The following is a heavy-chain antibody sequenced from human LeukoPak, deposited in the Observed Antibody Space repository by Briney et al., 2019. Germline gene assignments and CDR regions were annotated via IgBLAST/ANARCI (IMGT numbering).Heavy chain of an antibody. D-gene: IGHD3-22*01. V-gene: IGHV4-34*01. Sequence: SEPLSLTCAVSGGSFSGYYWSWIRQPPGKGLEWTGEINHSGSTNYNPSLKSRVTISVDTSKNQFSLKLSSVTAADTAVYYCARRITMIVVVRGYFDYWGQGTLVTVSS. CDR2: INHSGST. J-gene: IGHJ4*02. CDR3: ARRITMIVVVRGYFDY. CDR1: GGSFSGYY.